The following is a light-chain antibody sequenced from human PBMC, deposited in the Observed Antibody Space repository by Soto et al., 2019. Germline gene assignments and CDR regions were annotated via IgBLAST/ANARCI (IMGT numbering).Light chain of an antibody. V-gene: IGLV2-14*01. Sequence: QSALTQPASVSGSPGQSITISCTGTNSDVGGYNYVSWYQQHPGKAPKLMIYEFSNRPSGVSNRFSGSKSGNTASLIISGLQAEDEAHYYCSSYTSSLTRVFGGGTKLTV. CDR1: NSDVGGYNY. CDR2: EFS. CDR3: SSYTSSLTRV. J-gene: IGLJ2*01.